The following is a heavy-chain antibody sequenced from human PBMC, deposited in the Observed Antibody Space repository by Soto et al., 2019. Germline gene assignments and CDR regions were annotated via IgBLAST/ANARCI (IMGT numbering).Heavy chain of an antibody. D-gene: IGHD5-12*01. J-gene: IGHJ4*02. CDR3: AKDARVDGYWDFDY. CDR1: GYTFTSYG. V-gene: IGHV1-18*01. CDR2: ISAYNGNT. Sequence: GASVKVSCKASGYTFTSYGISWVRQAPGQGLEWMGWISAYNGNTNYAQKLQGRVTMTTDTSTSTAYMELRSLRSDDTAVYYCAKDARVDGYWDFDYWGQGTLVTVSS.